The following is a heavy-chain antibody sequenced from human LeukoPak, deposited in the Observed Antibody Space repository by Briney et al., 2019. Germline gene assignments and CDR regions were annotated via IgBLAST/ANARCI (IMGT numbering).Heavy chain of an antibody. CDR3: ARDSGWELPRSPFDY. D-gene: IGHD4-23*01. CDR1: GFTFSNHN. V-gene: IGHV3-48*04. CDR2: VSRSSSTI. Sequence: QSGGSLRLSCVAYGFTFSNHNMNWVRQAPGQGLEWISYVSRSSSTIYYADSVKGRFTISKDNARNSLYLQMNRLRADDTAVYYCARDSGWELPRSPFDYWGQGNLVNVST. J-gene: IGHJ4*02.